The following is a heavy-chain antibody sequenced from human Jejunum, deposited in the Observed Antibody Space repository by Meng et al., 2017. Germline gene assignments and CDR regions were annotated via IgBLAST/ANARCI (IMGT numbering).Heavy chain of an antibody. J-gene: IGHJ4*02. D-gene: IGHD4-17*01. CDR3: ARDYGDYPYCFDH. V-gene: IGHV2-70*04. CDR2: IDWDDDK. Sequence: SGLTLAKPTQTLTLTCTLSAFSLSTNGMRVSWIRQPPGKALEWLARIDWDDDKFYCTSLKTRLTISKDTSKNQVVLTMTNIDPVDTATYYCARDYGDYPYCFDHWGQGTLVNGSS. CDR1: AFSLSTNGMR.